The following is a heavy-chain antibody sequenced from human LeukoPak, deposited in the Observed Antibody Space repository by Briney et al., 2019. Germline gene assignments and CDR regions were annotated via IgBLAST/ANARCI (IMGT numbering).Heavy chain of an antibody. CDR3: TGGATTPVY. D-gene: IGHD5-12*01. CDR2: INPNSGGT. Sequence: ASVKVSCKASGYTFTGYYMHWVRQAPGQGLEWMGWINPNSGGTNYALKLQGRVTMTRDTSISTAFMELSRLTSDDTAVYYCTGGATTPVYWGQGTLVTVSS. V-gene: IGHV1-2*02. CDR1: GYTFTGYY. J-gene: IGHJ4*02.